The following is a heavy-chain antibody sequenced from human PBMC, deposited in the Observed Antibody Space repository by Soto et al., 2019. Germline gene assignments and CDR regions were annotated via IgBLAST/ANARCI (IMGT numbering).Heavy chain of an antibody. J-gene: IGHJ5*02. CDR2: IRSKAYGGTT. V-gene: IGHV3-49*03. CDR1: GFTFGDYA. D-gene: IGHD6-19*01. CDR3: TSRGSSGWYGSWFDP. Sequence: PGGSLRLSCTASGFTFGDYAMSWFRQAPGKGLEWVGFIRSKAYGGTTEYAASVKGRFTISRDDSKSIGYLQMNSLKTEDTAVYYCTSRGSSGWYGSWFDPWGQGTLVTVSS.